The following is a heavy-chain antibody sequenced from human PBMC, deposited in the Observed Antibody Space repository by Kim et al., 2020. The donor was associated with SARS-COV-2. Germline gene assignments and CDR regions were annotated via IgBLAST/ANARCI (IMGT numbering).Heavy chain of an antibody. Sequence: ASVKVSCKASGYTFTGYYMHWVRQAPGQGLEWMGRINPNSGGTNYAQKFQGRVTMTRDTSISTAYMELSRLRSDDTAVYYCARTATVEYGMDVWGQGTTVTVSS. CDR1: GYTFTGYY. V-gene: IGHV1-2*06. CDR3: ARTATVEYGMDV. J-gene: IGHJ6*02. D-gene: IGHD4-4*01. CDR2: INPNSGGT.